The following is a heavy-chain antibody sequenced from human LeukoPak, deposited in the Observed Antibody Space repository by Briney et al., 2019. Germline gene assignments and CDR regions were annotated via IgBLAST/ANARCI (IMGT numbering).Heavy chain of an antibody. V-gene: IGHV3-7*01. CDR2: IKQDVSEK. D-gene: IGHD4-23*01. Sequence: PGGSLRLSCAASGFTYSSYWMTWVRQAPGKGLEWVANIKQDVSEKYFVDSVRGRFTISRDNAKNSLYLQMNSLRAEDTAVYYCARDLASDYGGIPFDYWGQGTLVTVSS. J-gene: IGHJ4*02. CDR1: GFTYSSYW. CDR3: ARDLASDYGGIPFDY.